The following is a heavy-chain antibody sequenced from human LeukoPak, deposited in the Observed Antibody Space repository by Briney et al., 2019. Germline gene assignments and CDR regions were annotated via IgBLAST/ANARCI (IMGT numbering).Heavy chain of an antibody. CDR3: ARPYSSGWYGDFDY. D-gene: IGHD6-19*01. CDR2: ISGSGGST. J-gene: IGHJ4*02. V-gene: IGHV3-23*01. CDR1: GFTFSSYA. Sequence: GGSLRLSCAASGFTFSSYAMSWVRQAPGKGLEWVSAISGSGGSTYYADSVKGRFTISRDNSKNTLFLQMNSLRAEDTAVYYCARPYSSGWYGDFDYWGQGTLVTVSS.